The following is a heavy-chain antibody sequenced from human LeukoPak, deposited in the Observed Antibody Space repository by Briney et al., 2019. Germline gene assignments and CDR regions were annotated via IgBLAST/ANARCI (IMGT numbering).Heavy chain of an antibody. CDR1: GFTFDNYG. D-gene: IGHD2-2*01. Sequence: TGGSLRLSCAASGFTFDNYGINWVRHAPGKGLEWVSRIHWNGGRTGYADSVKGRFTISRDNDKNSLYLQMNSLRAEDTAVYYCARLKLLWSNYFDYWGQGTLVTVSS. CDR2: IHWNGGRT. V-gene: IGHV3-20*04. J-gene: IGHJ4*02. CDR3: ARLKLLWSNYFDY.